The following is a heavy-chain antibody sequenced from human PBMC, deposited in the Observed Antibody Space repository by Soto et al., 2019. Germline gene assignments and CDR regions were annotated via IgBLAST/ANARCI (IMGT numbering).Heavy chain of an antibody. J-gene: IGHJ4*02. CDR1: GGSISSGGYY. CDR3: ARGDYGGNSNDY. V-gene: IGHV4-31*11. CDR2: IYYSGST. D-gene: IGHD4-17*01. Sequence: SETPSLTCAVSGGSISSGGYYWSWIRQHPGKGLEWIGYIYYSGSTYYNPSLKSRVTISVDTSKNQFSLKLSSVTAADTAVYYCARGDYGGNSNDYWGQGTLVTVSS.